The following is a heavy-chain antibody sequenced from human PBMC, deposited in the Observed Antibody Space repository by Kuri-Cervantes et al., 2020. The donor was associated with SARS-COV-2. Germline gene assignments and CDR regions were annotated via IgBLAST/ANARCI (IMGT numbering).Heavy chain of an antibody. V-gene: IGHV3-21*01. Sequence: ETLSLTCAVYGGSFSDYYWSWVRQPPGKGLEWVSSISSISSYIYYADSVKGRFTISRDNAKNSLYLKMNSLRAEDTAVYYCARLPPRGRDGYNSDYWGQGTLVTVSS. CDR2: ISSISSYI. CDR1: GGSFSDYY. CDR3: ARLPPRGRDGYNSDY. D-gene: IGHD5-24*01. J-gene: IGHJ4*02.